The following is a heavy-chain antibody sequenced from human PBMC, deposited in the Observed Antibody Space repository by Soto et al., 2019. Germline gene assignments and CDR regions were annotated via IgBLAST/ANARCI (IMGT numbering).Heavy chain of an antibody. CDR2: IWYDGSNK. Sequence: GGSLRLSCAASGFTFSSYGMHWVRQAPGKGLEWVAVIWYDGSNKYYADSVKGRFTISRDNSKNTLYLQMNSLRAEDTAVYYCAGRYYDILTDIFGLTKHDAFDIWGQGTMVTVSS. V-gene: IGHV3-33*01. CDR1: GFTFSSYG. J-gene: IGHJ3*02. CDR3: AGRYYDILTDIFGLTKHDAFDI. D-gene: IGHD3-9*01.